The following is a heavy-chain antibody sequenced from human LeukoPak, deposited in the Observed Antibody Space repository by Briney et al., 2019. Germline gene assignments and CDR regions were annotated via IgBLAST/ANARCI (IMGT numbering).Heavy chain of an antibody. Sequence: GGSLRLSCTASGFTFRTYAMNRVRQAPGKGLEWLSGISGSGNGTYYADSVKGRFIISRDNSKNMVYLQMNSLTVEDTATYYCAKRTMSAFDSWGQGTLLIVSS. CDR2: ISGSGNGT. V-gene: IGHV3-23*01. CDR3: AKRTMSAFDS. J-gene: IGHJ4*02. CDR1: GFTFRTYA.